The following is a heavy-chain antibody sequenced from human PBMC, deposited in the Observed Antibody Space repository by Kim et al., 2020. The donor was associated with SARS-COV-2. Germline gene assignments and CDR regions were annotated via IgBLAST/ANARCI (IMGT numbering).Heavy chain of an antibody. CDR1: GFTFSSYG. D-gene: IGHD1-7*01. CDR2: ISYDGSNK. J-gene: IGHJ4*02. V-gene: IGHV3-30*18. CDR3: ANLGVTGTTSVDY. Sequence: GGSLRLSCAASGFTFSSYGMHWVRQAPGKGLEWVAVISYDGSNKYYADSVKGRFTISRDNSKNTLYLQMNSLRAEDTAVYYCANLGVTGTTSVDYWGQGTLVTVSS.